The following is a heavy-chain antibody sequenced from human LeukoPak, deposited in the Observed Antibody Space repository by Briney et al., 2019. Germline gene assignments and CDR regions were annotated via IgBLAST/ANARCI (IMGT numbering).Heavy chain of an antibody. CDR2: ISYSGNT. Sequence: SETLSLTCAVYGGSFSGYYWSWIRQPPGKGLEWIGEISYSGNTNYNPSLESRVTISVDTTKNQLFLKLNSMTAADTAVYYCARRRNWNDVLDYWGRGTLVTVSS. CDR3: ARRRNWNDVLDY. D-gene: IGHD1-1*01. J-gene: IGHJ4*01. V-gene: IGHV4-34*01. CDR1: GGSFSGYY.